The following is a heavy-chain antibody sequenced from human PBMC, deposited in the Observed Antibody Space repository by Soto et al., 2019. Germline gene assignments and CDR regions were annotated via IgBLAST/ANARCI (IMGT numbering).Heavy chain of an antibody. D-gene: IGHD1-1*01. CDR2: IYYTGDT. V-gene: IGHV4-59*01. CDR1: GDSISTYY. Sequence: SETLSLTCTVSGDSISTYYWHWIRLPPGKGLEWIGYIYYTGDTNYNPSLKSRVTISLDTSKNQFSLKLSSVTAADTAVYYCARDTSGQPSLYRFDPWGQGTLVTVSS. CDR3: ARDTSGQPSLYRFDP. J-gene: IGHJ5*02.